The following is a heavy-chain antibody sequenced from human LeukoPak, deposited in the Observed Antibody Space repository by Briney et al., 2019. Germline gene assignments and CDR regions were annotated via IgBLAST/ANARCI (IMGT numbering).Heavy chain of an antibody. J-gene: IGHJ5*02. CDR2: ISSSSSYI. Sequence: GGSLRLSCAASGFTFSSYSMNWVRQAPGKGLEWVSSISSSSSYIYYADSVKGRFTISRDNAKSSLYLQMNSLRAEDTAVYYCARGPRFGELLWHWFDPWGQGTLVTVSS. D-gene: IGHD3-10*01. V-gene: IGHV3-21*04. CDR1: GFTFSSYS. CDR3: ARGPRFGELLWHWFDP.